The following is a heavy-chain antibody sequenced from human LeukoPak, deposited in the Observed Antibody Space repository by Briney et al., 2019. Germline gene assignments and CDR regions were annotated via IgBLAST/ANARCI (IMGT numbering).Heavy chain of an antibody. D-gene: IGHD5/OR15-5a*01. J-gene: IGHJ5*02. CDR2: ISFDGSNT. CDR1: GFTFSSYG. CDR3: GKGPGYSVYDNLPHH. V-gene: IGHV3-30*18. Sequence: GRSLRLSCAASGFTFSSYGMHWVRQAPGKGLEWVAVISFDGSNTYYADSVKGRFTISRDNSKNTLYLQMNSLRAEDTAVYYCGKGPGYSVYDNLPHHWGQGTLVTVSS.